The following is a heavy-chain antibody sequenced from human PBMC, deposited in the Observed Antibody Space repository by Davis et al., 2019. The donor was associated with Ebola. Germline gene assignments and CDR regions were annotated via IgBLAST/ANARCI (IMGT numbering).Heavy chain of an antibody. J-gene: IGHJ6*02. CDR1: GGSFSGDY. D-gene: IGHD2-15*01. V-gene: IGHV4-34*01. CDR3: ARGLVVVAATASYYYYGMDV. CDR2: INHSGDT. Sequence: PSETLSLTCGVYGGSFSGDYWTWIRQPPGKGLEWIGEINHSGDTNYNASLKSRLTISVDTSKNQFSLKLSSVTAADTAVYYCARGLVVVAATASYYYYGMDVWGQGTTVTVSS.